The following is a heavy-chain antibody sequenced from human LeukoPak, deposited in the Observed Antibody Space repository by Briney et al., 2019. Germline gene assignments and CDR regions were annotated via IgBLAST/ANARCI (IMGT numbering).Heavy chain of an antibody. CDR3: ARDHPVDDFWSGYYTPNFDY. CDR2: ISAYNGNT. CDR1: GYTFTSYG. J-gene: IGHJ4*02. V-gene: IGHV1-18*01. Sequence: ASVKVSCKASGYTFTSYGISWVRQAPGQGLEWMGWISAYNGNTNYAQKLQGRDTMTTDTSTSTAYMELRSLRSDDTAVYYCARDHPVDDFWSGYYTPNFDYWGQGTLVTVSS. D-gene: IGHD3-3*01.